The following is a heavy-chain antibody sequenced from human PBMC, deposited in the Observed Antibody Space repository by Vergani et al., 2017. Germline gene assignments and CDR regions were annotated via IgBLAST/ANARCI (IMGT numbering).Heavy chain of an antibody. CDR2: ISGSGGST. V-gene: IGHV3-23*01. J-gene: IGHJ4*02. Sequence: EVQLLESGGGLVQPGGSLRLSCAASGFTFSSYAMSWVRQAPGKGLEWVSAISGSGGSTYYADSVKGLFTISKDNSKITLYLQMNSLRAEDTAVYYCAKDSYYDFWGGSPRGVDYWGQGTLVTVSS. CDR3: AKDSYYDFWGGSPRGVDY. D-gene: IGHD3-3*01. CDR1: GFTFSSYA.